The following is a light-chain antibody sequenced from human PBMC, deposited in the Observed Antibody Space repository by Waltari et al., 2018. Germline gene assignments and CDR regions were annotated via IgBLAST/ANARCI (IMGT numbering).Light chain of an antibody. CDR3: YSTDGSGNHRV. CDR1: ALSKKY. V-gene: IGLV3-10*01. Sequence: SYELTQPPSVSVSPGQTARITCSGDALSKKYAYWYQQKSGQAPVLVIYEDNKRPSGIPERFSGSSSGTMATLTITGAQVEDEADDYCYSTDGSGNHRVFGGGTKVTVL. CDR2: EDN. J-gene: IGLJ2*01.